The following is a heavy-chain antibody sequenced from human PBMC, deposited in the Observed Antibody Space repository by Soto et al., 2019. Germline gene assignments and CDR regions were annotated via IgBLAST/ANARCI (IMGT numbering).Heavy chain of an antibody. D-gene: IGHD2-8*01. CDR2: ISYDGSNK. CDR3: AREGGDIVLMVYAIYYYGMDV. CDR1: GFTFSSYA. V-gene: IGHV3-30-3*01. Sequence: QVQLVESGGGVVQPGRSLRLSCAASGFTFSSYAMHWVRQAPGKGLEWVAVISYDGSNKYYADSVKGRFTISRDNSKNTLYLQMNSLRAEDTAVYYCAREGGDIVLMVYAIYYYGMDVWGQGTTVTVSS. J-gene: IGHJ6*02.